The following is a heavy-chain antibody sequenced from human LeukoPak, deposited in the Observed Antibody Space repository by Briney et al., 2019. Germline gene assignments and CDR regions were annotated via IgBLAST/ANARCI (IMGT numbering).Heavy chain of an antibody. CDR3: ARDNSVEDTAWWFDP. J-gene: IGHJ5*02. CDR2: ISYSGST. V-gene: IGHV4-59*01. CDR1: GGSFSSYY. D-gene: IGHD4-23*01. Sequence: SETLSLTCTVSGGSFSSYYWSWIRQPPGKGLEWIGNISYSGSTNYTPSLKSRVTISVDRSKNQFSLKVSSVTAEDTAVYYCARDNSVEDTAWWFDPWGQGTLVTVSS.